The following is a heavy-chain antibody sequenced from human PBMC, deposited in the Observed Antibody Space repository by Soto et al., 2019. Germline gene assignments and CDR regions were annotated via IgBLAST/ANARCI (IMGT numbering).Heavy chain of an antibody. CDR1: GFTFSSYS. CDR2: ISSSSSMI. V-gene: IGHV3-48*01. D-gene: IGHD2-8*01. J-gene: IGHJ3*02. CDR3: ARDKGCTDGVCYRAFDI. Sequence: GGSLRLSCAASGFTFSSYSMNWVRQAPGKGLEWVSYISSSSSMIYYADSVKGRFTISRDNAKNSLYLQMNSLRAEDTAVYYCARDKGCTDGVCYRAFDIWGQGTMVTVSS.